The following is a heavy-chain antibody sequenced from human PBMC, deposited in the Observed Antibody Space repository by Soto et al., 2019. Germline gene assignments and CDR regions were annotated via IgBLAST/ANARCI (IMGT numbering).Heavy chain of an antibody. Sequence: EVPLVESGGGLVQPGGSLKLSCAVSGSTFSDSAMHWVRQASGKGLEWVGRIRSKGYRYATAYAASVKGRFTISRDDSKNTAYLQMNSLRTEDTAVYYCTRHTIDYWGQGTVVTVSA. J-gene: IGHJ4*02. CDR1: GSTFSDSA. CDR2: IRSKGYRYAT. V-gene: IGHV3-73*01. CDR3: TRHTIDY.